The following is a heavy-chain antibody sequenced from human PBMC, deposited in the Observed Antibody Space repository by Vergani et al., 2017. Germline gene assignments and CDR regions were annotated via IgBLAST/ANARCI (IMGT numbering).Heavy chain of an antibody. CDR1: GYSFTSYW. Sequence: EVQLVQSGAEVKKPGESLRISCKGSGYSFTSYWISWVRQMPGKGLEWMGRIDPSDSYTNYSPSFQGHVTISADKSISTAYLQWSSLKASDTAMYYCARPSAHCSGGSCYLGAYYYYGMDVWGQGTTVTVSS. J-gene: IGHJ6*02. V-gene: IGHV5-10-1*01. CDR3: ARPSAHCSGGSCYLGAYYYYGMDV. D-gene: IGHD2-15*01. CDR2: IDPSDSYT.